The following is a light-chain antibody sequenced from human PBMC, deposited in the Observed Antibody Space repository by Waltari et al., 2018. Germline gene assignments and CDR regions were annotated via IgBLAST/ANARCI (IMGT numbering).Light chain of an antibody. Sequence: QAGLTQPPSVSKGLRQTATLTCTGNNDNVGNQGAAWLQHHQGHPPKPLSFRNNNRPSGISERFSASRSGNTASLTMTGLRPEDEAVYYCSAWDTSLNAWVFGGGTKVTVL. J-gene: IGLJ3*02. CDR1: NDNVGNQG. V-gene: IGLV10-54*04. CDR3: SAWDTSLNAWV. CDR2: RNN.